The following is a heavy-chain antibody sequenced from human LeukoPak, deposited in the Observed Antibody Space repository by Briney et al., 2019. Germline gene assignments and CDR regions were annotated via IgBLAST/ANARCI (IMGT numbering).Heavy chain of an antibody. CDR2: ISSSSTI. CDR3: ARAGTDLNYYDSSGLTSYYYYYMDV. CDR1: GFTFSSYS. Sequence: GGSLRLSCAASGFTFSSYSMNWVRQAPGKGLEWVSYISSSSTIYYAGSVKGRFTISRDNAKNSMYLQMNSLRAEDTALYYCARAGTDLNYYDSSGLTSYYYYYMDVWGKGTTVTVSS. J-gene: IGHJ6*03. D-gene: IGHD3-22*01. V-gene: IGHV3-48*04.